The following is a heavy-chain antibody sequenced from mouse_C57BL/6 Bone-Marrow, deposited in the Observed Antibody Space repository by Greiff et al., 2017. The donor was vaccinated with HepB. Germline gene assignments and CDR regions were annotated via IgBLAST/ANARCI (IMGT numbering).Heavy chain of an antibody. CDR1: GYTFTSYW. J-gene: IGHJ4*01. Sequence: QVQLQQPGAELVKPGASVKLSCKASGYTFTSYWMQWVKQRPGQGLEWIGEIDPSDSYTNYNQKFKGKATLTVDTSSSTAYMQLSSLTSEDSAVYYCASTWGPSAMDYWGQGTSVTVSS. CDR3: ASTWGPSAMDY. CDR2: IDPSDSYT. V-gene: IGHV1-50*01.